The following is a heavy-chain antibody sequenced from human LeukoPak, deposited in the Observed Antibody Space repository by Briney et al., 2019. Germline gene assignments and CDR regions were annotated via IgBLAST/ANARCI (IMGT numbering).Heavy chain of an antibody. CDR2: INHSGST. CDR3: ARAQYSSSSGIDY. D-gene: IGHD6-6*01. Sequence: SETLSLTCAVYGGSFSGYYWSWIRQPPGKGLEWIGEINHSGSTNYNPSLKSRVTISVDTSKNQFSLKLSSVTAADTAVYYCARAQYSSSSGIDYLGQGTLVTVSS. CDR1: GGSFSGYY. J-gene: IGHJ4*02. V-gene: IGHV4-34*01.